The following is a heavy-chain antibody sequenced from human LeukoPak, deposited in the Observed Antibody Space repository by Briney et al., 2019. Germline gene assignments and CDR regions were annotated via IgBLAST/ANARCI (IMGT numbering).Heavy chain of an antibody. CDR2: ISSRSSYI. D-gene: IGHD5-12*01. CDR3: TRDSGYNAFDI. J-gene: IGHJ3*02. CDR1: GFTFSSYN. Sequence: GGSLRLSCAASGFTFSSYNMNWVRQAPGKGLEWVSSISSRSSYINYADSVKGRFTTSRDNAKNSLYLQMNSLRGEDTAVYYCTRDSGYNAFDIWGQGTMVTVSS. V-gene: IGHV3-21*01.